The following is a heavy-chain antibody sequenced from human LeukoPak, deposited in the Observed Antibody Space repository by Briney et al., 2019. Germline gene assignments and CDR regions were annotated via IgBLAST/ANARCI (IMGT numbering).Heavy chain of an antibody. D-gene: IGHD5-12*01. CDR3: ARRKGLRPIAIDY. V-gene: IGHV4-34*01. CDR1: GGSFSGYY. J-gene: IGHJ4*02. CDR2: INHSGST. Sequence: KSSETLSLTCAVYGGSFSGYYWSWIRQPPGKGLEWIGEINHSGSTNYNPSLKSRVTISVDTSKNQFSLKLSSVTAADTAVYYCARRKGLRPIAIDYWGQGTLATVSS.